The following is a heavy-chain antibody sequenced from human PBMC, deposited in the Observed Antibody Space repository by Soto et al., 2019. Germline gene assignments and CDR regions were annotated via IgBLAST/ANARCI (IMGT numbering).Heavy chain of an antibody. CDR2: IYYSGST. J-gene: IGHJ4*02. V-gene: IGHV4-31*03. Sequence: QVQLQESGPGLVKPSQTLSLTCTVSGGSISSGGYYWSWIHQHPGKGLEWIGYIYYSGSTYYNPSLKSRVTISVDTSKNQFSLKLSSVTAADTAVYYCARVGPYYDFWSGYYTRDYFDYWGQGTLVTVSS. D-gene: IGHD3-3*01. CDR3: ARVGPYYDFWSGYYTRDYFDY. CDR1: GGSISSGGYY.